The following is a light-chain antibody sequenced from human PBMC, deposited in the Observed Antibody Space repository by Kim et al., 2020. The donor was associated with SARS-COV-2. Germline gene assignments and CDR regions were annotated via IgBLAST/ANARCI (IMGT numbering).Light chain of an antibody. V-gene: IGKV3-11*01. CDR3: QQRSNWPELT. Sequence: PPGEKATLSCRASQSVSSYLAWYQQKPGQAPRLLIYDASNRATGIPARFSGSGSGTDFTLTISSLEPEDFAVYYCQQRSNWPELTFGGGTKVDIK. CDR1: QSVSSY. J-gene: IGKJ4*01. CDR2: DAS.